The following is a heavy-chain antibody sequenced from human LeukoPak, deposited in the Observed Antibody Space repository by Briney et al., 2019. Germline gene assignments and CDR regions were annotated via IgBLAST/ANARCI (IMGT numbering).Heavy chain of an antibody. Sequence: SETLSLTCAVYGGSFSGYYWSWIRQPPGKGLEWIGEINHSGSTNYNPSLKSRVTISVDTSKNQFSLKLSSVTAADTAVYYCAPPNGPNFDYWGQGTLVTVSS. CDR1: GGSFSGYY. CDR3: APPNGPNFDY. V-gene: IGHV4-34*01. CDR2: INHSGST. D-gene: IGHD2-8*01. J-gene: IGHJ4*02.